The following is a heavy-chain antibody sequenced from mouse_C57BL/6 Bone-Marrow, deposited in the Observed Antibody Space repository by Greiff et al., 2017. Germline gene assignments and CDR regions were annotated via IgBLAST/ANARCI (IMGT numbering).Heavy chain of an antibody. V-gene: IGHV1-82*01. CDR2: IYPGDGDT. CDR3: ARRSPYYYAMDY. J-gene: IGHJ4*01. CDR1: GYAFSSSW. Sequence: QVHVKQSGPELVKPGASVKISCKASGYAFSSSWMNWVKQRPGKGLEWIGRIYPGDGDTNYNGKFKGKATLTADKSSSTAYMQLSSLTSEDSAVYFCARRSPYYYAMDYWGQGTSVTVSS.